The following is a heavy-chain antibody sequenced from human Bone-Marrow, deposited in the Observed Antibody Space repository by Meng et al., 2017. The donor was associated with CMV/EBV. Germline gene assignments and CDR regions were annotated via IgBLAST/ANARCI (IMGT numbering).Heavy chain of an antibody. CDR2: INHSGST. J-gene: IGHJ4*02. V-gene: IGHV4-34*01. CDR1: GGSFSGYY. D-gene: IGHD3-3*01. Sequence: SETLSLTCAVYGGSFSGYYWSWIRQPPGKGLEWIGEINHSGSTNYNPSLKSRFTISRDNAKNSLYLQMNSLRAEDTAVYYCARDRTVEMVAWSGYPHWGQGTLVTVSS. CDR3: ARDRTVEMVAWSGYPH.